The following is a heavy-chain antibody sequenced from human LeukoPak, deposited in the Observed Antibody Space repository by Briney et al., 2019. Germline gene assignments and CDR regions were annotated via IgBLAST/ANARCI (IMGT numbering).Heavy chain of an antibody. CDR1: GFTFSSYG. V-gene: IGHV3-30*02. CDR3: AKDLGGQWLASFDY. CDR2: IRYDGSNK. D-gene: IGHD6-19*01. J-gene: IGHJ4*02. Sequence: PGGSLRLSCAASGFTFSSYGMHWVRQAPGKGLEWVAFIRYDGSNKYYADSVKGRFTISRDNSKNTLYLQMNSLRAEDTAVYSCAKDLGGQWLASFDYWGQGTLVTVSS.